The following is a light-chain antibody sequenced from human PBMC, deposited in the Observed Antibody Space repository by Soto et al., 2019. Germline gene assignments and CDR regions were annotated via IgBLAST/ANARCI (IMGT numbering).Light chain of an antibody. J-gene: IGKJ4*01. V-gene: IGKV1-9*01. CDR1: QAISSY. Sequence: DIQLTQSPSFLSASVGDRVTITCRASQAISSYLAWYQQKPGKAPKVLISAASTLQSGVPSRFRGRGSATEFTLTISSLQPEDCATYYCQQLISYPLNFGGGTKVEIK. CDR2: AAS. CDR3: QQLISYPLN.